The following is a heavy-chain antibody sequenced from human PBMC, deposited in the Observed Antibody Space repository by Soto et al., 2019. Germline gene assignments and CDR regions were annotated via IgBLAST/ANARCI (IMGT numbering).Heavy chain of an antibody. CDR1: GFTFSSYA. Sequence: PGGSLRLSCAASGFTFSSYAMSWVRQAPGKGLEWVSAISGSGGSTYYADSVKGRFTISRDNSKNTLYLQMNSLRAEDTAVYYCAKRVGRDYYDSSGYYSEPPWGQGTLVTVSS. CDR3: AKRVGRDYYDSSGYYSEPP. V-gene: IGHV3-23*01. D-gene: IGHD3-22*01. J-gene: IGHJ5*02. CDR2: ISGSGGST.